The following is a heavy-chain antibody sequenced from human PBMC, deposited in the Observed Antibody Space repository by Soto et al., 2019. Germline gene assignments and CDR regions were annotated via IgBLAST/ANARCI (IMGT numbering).Heavy chain of an antibody. J-gene: IGHJ4*02. CDR1: GGTFSSYA. CDR3: ARVRNQGELLPLSFDY. CDR2: IIPIFGTA. V-gene: IGHV1-69*13. D-gene: IGHD1-26*01. Sequence: ASVKVSCKASGGTFSSYAISWVRQAPGQGLEWMGGIIPIFGTANYAQKFQGRVTITADESTSTAYMELSSLRSEDTAVYYCARVRNQGELLPLSFDYWGQGTLVTVSS.